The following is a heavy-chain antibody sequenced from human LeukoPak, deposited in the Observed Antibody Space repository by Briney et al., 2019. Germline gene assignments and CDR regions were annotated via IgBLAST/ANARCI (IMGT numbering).Heavy chain of an antibody. CDR2: IRYDGSNK. J-gene: IGHJ4*02. CDR1: GFTFSDYG. D-gene: IGHD2-21*01. V-gene: IGHV3-30*02. CDR3: AKTPGRFRENFDY. Sequence: PGGSLRLSCAASGFTFSDYGMHWVRQAPGKGLEWVAFIRYDGSNKYYADSVKGRFTISRDNSKNTLYLQVNSLRAEDTAVYYCAKTPGRFRENFDYWGQGTLVTVSS.